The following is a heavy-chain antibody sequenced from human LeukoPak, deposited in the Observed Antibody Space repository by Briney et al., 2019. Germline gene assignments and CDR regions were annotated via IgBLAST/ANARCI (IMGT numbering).Heavy chain of an antibody. CDR2: INHSGST. D-gene: IGHD2-15*01. Sequence: SETLSLTCAVYGGSFSGYYWSWIRQPPGKGLEWIGEINHSGSTNYNPSLKSRVTISVDTSKNQFSLKLSSVTAADTAVYYCARGVAESRASGGTMLTFWGQGTLVTVSS. CDR1: GGSFSGYY. J-gene: IGHJ4*02. V-gene: IGHV4-34*01. CDR3: ARGVAESRASGGTMLTF.